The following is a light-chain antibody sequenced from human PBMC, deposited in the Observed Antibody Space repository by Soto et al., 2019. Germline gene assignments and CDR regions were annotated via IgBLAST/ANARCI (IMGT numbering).Light chain of an antibody. V-gene: IGLV2-11*01. CDR3: CSYAGSYTL. Sequence: QSALTQPRSVSGSPGQSVTISCTGTSSDVGGYNYVSWYQQHPGKAPKLMIYDVSKRPSGVPDRFSGSKSGNTASLTISGLQAEDEADYYCCSYAGSYTLLGTGTKVTV. CDR2: DVS. CDR1: SSDVGGYNY. J-gene: IGLJ1*01.